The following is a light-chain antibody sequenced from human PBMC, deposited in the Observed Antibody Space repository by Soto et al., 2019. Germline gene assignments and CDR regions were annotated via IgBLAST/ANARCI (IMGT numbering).Light chain of an antibody. CDR1: ESVRNNS. V-gene: IGKV3-20*01. CDR3: HHYGYGADT. Sequence: ELVLTQSPGTLSLSPGERATLSCRASESVRNNSLAWYQQQPGQAPRLLIFGASSSATGIPDRFTGSGSGADFSLTISRREPEDSAVYFCHHYGYGADTFGQGTKLEIK. J-gene: IGKJ2*01. CDR2: GAS.